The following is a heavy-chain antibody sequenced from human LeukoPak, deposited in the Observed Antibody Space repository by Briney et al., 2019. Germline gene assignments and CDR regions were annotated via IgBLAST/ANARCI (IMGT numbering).Heavy chain of an antibody. CDR1: GDSISRYY. CDR2: IRHSENP. J-gene: IGHJ5*02. V-gene: IGHV4-59*01. CDR3: ARGSTGAFGL. D-gene: IGHD7-27*01. Sequence: SETLSLTCTVSGDSISRYYWSWIRQPPGEGLEWIGYIRHSENPNYNPSLKSRVTMSVDTSKNQFSLKLSSVTAADTAVYYCARGSTGAFGLWGQGTLVTVSS.